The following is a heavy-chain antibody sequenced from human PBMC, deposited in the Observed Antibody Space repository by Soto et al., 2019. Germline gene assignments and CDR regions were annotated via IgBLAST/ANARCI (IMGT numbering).Heavy chain of an antibody. CDR1: GFTFDDYA. CDR2: ISWNSGSI. CDR3: AKDKDSSGWYGIHYYYYMDV. J-gene: IGHJ6*03. D-gene: IGHD6-19*01. Sequence: GGSLRLSCAASGFTFDDYAMHWVRQAPGKGLEWVSGISWNSGSIGYADSVKGRFTISRDNAKNSLYLQMNSLRAEDTALYYCAKDKDSSGWYGIHYYYYMDVWGKGTTVTVSS. V-gene: IGHV3-9*01.